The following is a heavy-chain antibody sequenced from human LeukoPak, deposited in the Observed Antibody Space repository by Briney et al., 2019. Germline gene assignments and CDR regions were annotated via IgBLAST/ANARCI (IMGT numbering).Heavy chain of an antibody. D-gene: IGHD4-11*01. Sequence: GGSLRLSCAASGFTFSNYWMTWVRQGPGEGLEWLANINLDGSETHFVDSVKGRFTISRDNAKNSLSLQMSGLRVEDTAVYYCVRGYSDWLRWGQGTQVTVCS. V-gene: IGHV3-7*01. CDR3: VRGYSDWLR. CDR1: GFTFSNYW. J-gene: IGHJ4*02. CDR2: INLDGSET.